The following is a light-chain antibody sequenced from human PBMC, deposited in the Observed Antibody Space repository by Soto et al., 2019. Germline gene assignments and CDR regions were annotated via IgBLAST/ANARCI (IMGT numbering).Light chain of an antibody. CDR1: SSNIGAGYD. CDR2: GNT. Sequence: QSVLTQPPSVSGAPGQRVTISCTGSSSNIGAGYDVHWYQQLPGRAPKLLIYGNTNRPSGVPDRFSGSKSGTSASLAITGLQAEDEADYYCSSYTSSSTLYVFGTGTKLTVL. V-gene: IGLV1-40*01. CDR3: SSYTSSSTLYV. J-gene: IGLJ1*01.